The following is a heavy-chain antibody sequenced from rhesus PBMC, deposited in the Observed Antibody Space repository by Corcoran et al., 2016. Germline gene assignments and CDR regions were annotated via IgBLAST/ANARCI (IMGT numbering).Heavy chain of an antibody. CDR1: GVSIITHY. CDR2: IESASGTT. J-gene: IGHJ3*01. Sequence: QVHLQESGPGLMKPSETLSLTCAVSGVSIITHYWNWIRQSPGKGLEWIGHIESASGTTRYNPSLRSRVTFSIETSKNQFSLKLSSLTAADNAVYFCARSRIGWYSSFDFGAKDSGSPSL. CDR3: ARSRIGWYSSFD. D-gene: IGHD6-31*01. V-gene: IGHV4-147*01.